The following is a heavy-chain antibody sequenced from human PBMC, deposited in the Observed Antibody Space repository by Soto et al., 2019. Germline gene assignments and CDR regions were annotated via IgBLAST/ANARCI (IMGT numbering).Heavy chain of an antibody. J-gene: IGHJ5*01. CDR3: ARGGHYDDWYWFDY. V-gene: IGHV3-7*01. CDR1: GFTFSSYW. Sequence: EVQLVESGGGLVQPGGSLRLSCAAAGFTFSSYWMNWVRHTPGKGLEWVANIKQDGSQKYYVDSVKGRFTISRDNANNSLFRQMNSLRAEDTAVYFCARGGHYDDWYWFDYWCQGSLVTVSS. CDR2: IKQDGSQK. D-gene: IGHD3-3*01.